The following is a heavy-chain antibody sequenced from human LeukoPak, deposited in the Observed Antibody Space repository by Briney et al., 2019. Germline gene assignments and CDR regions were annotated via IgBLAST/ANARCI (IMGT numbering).Heavy chain of an antibody. CDR1: GYTFTSYG. Sequence: ASVKVPCKASGYTFTSYGISWVRQAPGQGLEWMGWISAYNGNTNYAQKLQGRVTMTTDTSTSTAYMELRSLRSDDTAVYYCARVWELGIYCSSTSCQTYYFDYWGQGTLVTVSS. CDR2: ISAYNGNT. D-gene: IGHD2-2*01. CDR3: ARVWELGIYCSSTSCQTYYFDY. V-gene: IGHV1-18*01. J-gene: IGHJ4*02.